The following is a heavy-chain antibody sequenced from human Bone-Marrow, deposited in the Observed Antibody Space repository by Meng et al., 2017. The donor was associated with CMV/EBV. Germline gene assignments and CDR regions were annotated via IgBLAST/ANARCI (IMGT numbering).Heavy chain of an antibody. CDR2: INPNSGGT. Sequence: SVKVSCKASGYTFTGYYMHWVRQAPGQGLEWMGWINPNSGGTNYAQKFQGRVTMTRDTSISTAYMELSRLRSDDTAVYYCARDQGTGDYYYGMDVWGQGTTVTVSS. V-gene: IGHV1-2*02. D-gene: IGHD7-27*01. J-gene: IGHJ6*02. CDR3: ARDQGTGDYYYGMDV. CDR1: GYTFTGYY.